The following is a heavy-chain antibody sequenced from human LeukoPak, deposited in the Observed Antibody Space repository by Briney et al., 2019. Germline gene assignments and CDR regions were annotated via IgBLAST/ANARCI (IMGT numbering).Heavy chain of an antibody. J-gene: IGHJ4*02. D-gene: IGHD2-21*02. CDR3: ARGKGVYCGGDCSALDY. CDR2: ITTDGSST. V-gene: IGHV3-64*01. Sequence: PGGSLRLSCEASGFTFSTDAMHWVRQAPRTGLEYVSAITTDGSSTYYASSVKGRFTISRENSQNTLYLQMGSLRAEDMAVYYCARGKGVYCGGDCSALDYWGQGTLVTVSS. CDR1: GFTFSTDA.